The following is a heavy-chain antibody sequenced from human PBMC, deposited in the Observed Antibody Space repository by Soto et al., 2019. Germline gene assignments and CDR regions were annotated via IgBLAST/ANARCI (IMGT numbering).Heavy chain of an antibody. CDR3: AVHTRADFWRDTDYWYFDL. CDR1: GYTFTSYD. V-gene: IGHV1-8*01. Sequence: QVQLVQSGAEVKKPGASVKVSCKASGYTFTSYDINWVRQATGQGLEWMGWMNPNSGNTGYAQKFQGRVTMTRNTSISTAYMELSSLRSEDTAVYYCAVHTRADFWRDTDYWYFDLWGRGTLVTVSS. D-gene: IGHD3-3*01. CDR2: MNPNSGNT. J-gene: IGHJ2*01.